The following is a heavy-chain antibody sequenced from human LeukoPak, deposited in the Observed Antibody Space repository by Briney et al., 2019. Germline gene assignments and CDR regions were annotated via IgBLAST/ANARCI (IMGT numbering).Heavy chain of an antibody. CDR3: ARDPRSRIVVVPAAIYWFDP. V-gene: IGHV3-23*01. CDR1: GLTFKTYA. J-gene: IGHJ5*02. Sequence: GGSLRLSCVASGLTFKTYAMSWVRQAPGKGLEWVSIISDSGDRTYYADSVKGRFTISRDNSKNTLHLQMNSLRAEDTAVYYCARDPRSRIVVVPAAIYWFDPWGQGTLVTVSS. CDR2: ISDSGDRT. D-gene: IGHD2-2*01.